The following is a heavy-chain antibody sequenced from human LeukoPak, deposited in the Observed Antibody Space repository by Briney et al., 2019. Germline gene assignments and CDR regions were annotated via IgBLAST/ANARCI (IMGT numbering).Heavy chain of an antibody. CDR1: GGSFSGYY. V-gene: IGHV4-59*01. D-gene: IGHD2-15*01. J-gene: IGHJ4*02. CDR2: IYYSGST. CDR3: ARGSCSGGSCYSFDY. Sequence: SETLSLTCAVYGGSFSGYYWSWIRQPPGKGLEWIGYIYYSGSTNYNPSLKSRVTISVDTSKNQFSLKLSSVTAADTAVYYCARGSCSGGSCYSFDYWGQGTLVTVSS.